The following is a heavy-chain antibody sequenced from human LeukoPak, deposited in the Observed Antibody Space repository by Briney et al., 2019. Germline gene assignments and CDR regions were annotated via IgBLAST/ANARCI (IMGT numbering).Heavy chain of an antibody. Sequence: XTXXXXXMXWVRQARGQRLEWIGWIVVGSGNTNYAQKFQERVTITRDMSXXTAYMELSSLRSEDTAVYYCAGXDSNDRDAFDIWGQGTMVTVSS. V-gene: IGHV1-58*02. CDR3: AGXDSNDRDAFDI. J-gene: IGHJ3*02. CDR1: XTXXXXX. D-gene: IGHD3-22*01. CDR2: IVVGSGNT.